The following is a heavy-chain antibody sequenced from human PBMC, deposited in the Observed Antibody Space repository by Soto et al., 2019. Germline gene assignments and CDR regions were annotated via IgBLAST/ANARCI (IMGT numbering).Heavy chain of an antibody. Sequence: VQLLESGGGLVQPGGSLRLSCAASGFTFSSYAMSWVRQAPGKGLEWVSAISGSGGSTYYADSVKGRFTISRDNSKNTLYLQMNSRRADDTAVYYCAKDPLGYCRGGSCYYDYWGQGTLVTVSS. CDR3: AKDPLGYCRGGSCYYDY. CDR1: GFTFSSYA. J-gene: IGHJ4*02. D-gene: IGHD2-15*01. CDR2: ISGSGGST. V-gene: IGHV3-23*01.